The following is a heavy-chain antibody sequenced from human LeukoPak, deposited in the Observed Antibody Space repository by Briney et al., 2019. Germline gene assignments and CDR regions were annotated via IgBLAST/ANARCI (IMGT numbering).Heavy chain of an antibody. Sequence: SETLSLTCTVSGGSISSSNYYWGWIRQPPGKGLEWIGSIYYSGSTYYNPSLKSRVTISVDTSKNQFSLKLSSVTAADTAVYYCAEGRYFDWLDDAFDIWGQGTMVTVSS. D-gene: IGHD3-9*01. CDR3: AEGRYFDWLDDAFDI. CDR2: IYYSGST. CDR1: GGSISSSNYY. J-gene: IGHJ3*02. V-gene: IGHV4-39*01.